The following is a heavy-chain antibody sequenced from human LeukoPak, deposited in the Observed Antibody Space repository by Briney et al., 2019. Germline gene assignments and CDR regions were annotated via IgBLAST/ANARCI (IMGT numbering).Heavy chain of an antibody. D-gene: IGHD3-3*01. CDR3: ARQPYDQWILGWFFDY. V-gene: IGHV4-39*01. CDR1: GGSISSSSYY. CDR2: IYYSGST. J-gene: IGHJ4*02. Sequence: SETLSLTCTVSGGSISSSSYYWGWIRQPPGKGLEWIGSIYYSGSTYYNPSLKSRVTISVDTSKNQFSLKLSSVTAADTAVYYCARQPYDQWILGWFFDYWGQGTLVTVSS.